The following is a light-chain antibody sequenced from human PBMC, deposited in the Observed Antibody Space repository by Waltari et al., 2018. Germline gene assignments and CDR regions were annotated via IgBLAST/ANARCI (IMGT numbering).Light chain of an antibody. V-gene: IGLV4-69*01. Sequence: SPSVSASLRASVKLTCTLSSGHSSNVIAWHQQQPGKGPRYLMNVNNDGSHSKGDEIPDRFSGSSSGAERYLTISSLQSDDEADYYCQTGGHGTWVFGGGTKLTVL. J-gene: IGLJ3*02. CDR1: SGHSSNV. CDR2: VNNDGSH. CDR3: QTGGHGTWV.